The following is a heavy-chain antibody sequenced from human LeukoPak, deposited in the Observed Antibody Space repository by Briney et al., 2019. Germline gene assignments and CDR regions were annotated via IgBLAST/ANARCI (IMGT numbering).Heavy chain of an antibody. CDR3: TRDPGRCTSTSCYPDY. V-gene: IGHV3-30*03. CDR1: GFTFSNYG. J-gene: IGHJ4*02. CDR2: ISYDGNNK. Sequence: PGGSLRLSCAASGFTFSNYGMHWVRQAPGKGLEWVAVISYDGNNKYYADSVKGRFTISRDNSKNTLFLQMNSLRAEDTAVYYCTRDPGRCTSTSCYPDYWGQGTLVTVSS. D-gene: IGHD2-2*01.